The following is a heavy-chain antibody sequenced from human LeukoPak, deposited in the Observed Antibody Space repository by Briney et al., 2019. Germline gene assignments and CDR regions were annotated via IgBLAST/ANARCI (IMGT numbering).Heavy chain of an antibody. J-gene: IGHJ4*02. D-gene: IGHD6-6*01. V-gene: IGHV3-9*01. Sequence: GRSLRLSCAASGFTFYDYAMHWVRQAPGKGLEWVSGISWNSGSIGYADSVKGRFTISRDNAKNSLYLQMNSLRAEDTALYYCAKVGSSGTKESDYWGQGTLVTVSS. CDR3: AKVGSSGTKESDY. CDR1: GFTFYDYA. CDR2: ISWNSGSI.